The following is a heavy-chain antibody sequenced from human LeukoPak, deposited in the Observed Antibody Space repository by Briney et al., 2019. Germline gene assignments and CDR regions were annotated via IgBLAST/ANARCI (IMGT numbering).Heavy chain of an antibody. D-gene: IGHD3-10*01. V-gene: IGHV3-48*02. CDR3: ARDPPFGSGRTFDY. CDR1: GFTFSTYN. J-gene: IGHJ4*02. Sequence: GGSPRLSCAASGFTFSTYNMNWVRQAPGKGLEWVYYADSVKGRFTISRDNAKNSLYLQMNSLRDEDTAVYYCARDPPFGSGRTFDYWGQGTLVTVSS.